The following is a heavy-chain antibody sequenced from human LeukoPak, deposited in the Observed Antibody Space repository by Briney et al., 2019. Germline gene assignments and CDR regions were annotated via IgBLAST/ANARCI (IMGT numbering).Heavy chain of an antibody. V-gene: IGHV4-39*07. J-gene: IGHJ6*03. D-gene: IGHD2-2*01. CDR2: INHSGST. CDR3: ARPRGYCSSTSCQKRYYYYMDV. Sequence: SETLSLTCTFSGGSISGSSYYWGWIRQPPGKGLEWIGEINHSGSTNYNPSLKSRVTISVDTSKNQFSLKLSSVTAADTAVYYCARPRGYCSSTSCQKRYYYYMDVWGKGTTVTISS. CDR1: GGSISGSSYY.